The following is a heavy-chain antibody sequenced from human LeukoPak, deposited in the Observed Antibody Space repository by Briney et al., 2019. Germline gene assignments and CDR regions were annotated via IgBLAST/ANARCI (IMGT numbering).Heavy chain of an antibody. D-gene: IGHD2-2*01. CDR2: IYYSGST. J-gene: IGHJ6*03. CDR1: GGSISSYY. Sequence: SETLSLTCTVSGGSISSYYWSWIRQPPGKGLEWIGYIYYSGSTNYNPSLKSRVTISVDTSKNQFSLKLSSVTAADTAVYYCARDQYCSSTSCYCYYMDVWGKGTTVTVSS. CDR3: ARDQYCSSTSCYCYYMDV. V-gene: IGHV4-59*01.